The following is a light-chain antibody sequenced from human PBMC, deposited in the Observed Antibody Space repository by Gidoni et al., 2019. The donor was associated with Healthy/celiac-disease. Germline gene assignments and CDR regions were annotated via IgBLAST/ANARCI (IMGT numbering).Light chain of an antibody. CDR2: GAS. J-gene: IGKJ2*01. V-gene: IGKV3-20*01. Sequence: EFLFTQSPGTLSLSPGERATLSCRASKSVSSSYLAWYQQKPGQAPRLLIYGASSRATGIPDRFSGSGSGTDFTLTISRLEPEDFAVYYCQQYGSSPRTFGQGTKLEIK. CDR3: QQYGSSPRT. CDR1: KSVSSSY.